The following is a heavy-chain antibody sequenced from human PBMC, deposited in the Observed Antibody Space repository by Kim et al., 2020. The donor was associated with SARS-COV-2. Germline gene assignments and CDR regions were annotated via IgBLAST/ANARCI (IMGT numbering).Heavy chain of an antibody. CDR3: ARAXITXXVVVXXXXI. CDR2: IYYSGST. D-gene: IGHD3-22*01. J-gene: IGHJ3*02. CDR1: GGSISSGGYY. Sequence: SETLSLTCTVSGGSISSGGYYWSWIRQHPGKGLEWIGYIYYSGSTYYNPSLKSRVTISVDTSKNQFSLKLSSVTAADTAVYYCARAXITXXVVVXXXXIWGQGTXXTXSS. V-gene: IGHV4-31*03.